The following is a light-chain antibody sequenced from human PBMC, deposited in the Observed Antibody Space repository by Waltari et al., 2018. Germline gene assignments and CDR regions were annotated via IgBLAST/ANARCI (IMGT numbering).Light chain of an antibody. Sequence: DIVMTQSPDSLAVSLGERATINCKSSQSVLYSSNNKNYLAWFQQKPGQPPKLLISWASTRESGVPDRFSGSGFGTDFTLTISSLQAEDVADYHCQQYYSSPYTFGPGTKVDIK. CDR2: WAS. CDR3: QQYYSSPYT. CDR1: QSVLYSSNNKNY. J-gene: IGKJ3*01. V-gene: IGKV4-1*01.